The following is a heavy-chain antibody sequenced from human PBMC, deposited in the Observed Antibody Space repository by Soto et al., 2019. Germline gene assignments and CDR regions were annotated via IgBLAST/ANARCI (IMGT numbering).Heavy chain of an antibody. Sequence: SETLSLTCTVSGGSISSSSYYWGWLRQPPGKGLEWIGSIYYSGSTYYNPSLKSRVTISVDTSKNQFSLKLSSVTAADTAVYYRGNADDDILTGYVWFDPWGQGSLVTVSS. J-gene: IGHJ5*02. CDR3: GNADDDILTGYVWFDP. CDR1: GGSISSSSYY. V-gene: IGHV4-39*01. CDR2: IYYSGST. D-gene: IGHD3-9*01.